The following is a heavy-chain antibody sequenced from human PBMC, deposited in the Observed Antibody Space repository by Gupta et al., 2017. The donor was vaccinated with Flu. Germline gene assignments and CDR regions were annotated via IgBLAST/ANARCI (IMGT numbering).Heavy chain of an antibody. Sequence: EVQPVESGGGVVKPGGSLRLSCAASGCTFRNTWMSWVRQAPGKGLGWVGRIKSKTDGGTTDYAATVKGRFTISRDDSKNTLYLQMNSLKTEDTAVYYCTTVAGATTGFDPWGQGTLVTVSS. V-gene: IGHV3-15*01. CDR3: TTVAGATTGFDP. J-gene: IGHJ5*02. D-gene: IGHD1-26*01. CDR2: IKSKTDGGTT. CDR1: GCTFRNTW.